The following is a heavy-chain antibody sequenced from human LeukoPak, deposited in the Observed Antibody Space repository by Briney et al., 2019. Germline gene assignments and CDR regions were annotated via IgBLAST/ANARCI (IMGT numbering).Heavy chain of an antibody. CDR2: IYYSGST. J-gene: IGHJ4*02. D-gene: IGHD3-10*01. Sequence: SETLSLTCTVSGGSVSSGSYYWSWIRQPPGKGLEWIGYIYYSGSTNYNPSLKSRVTISVDTSKNQFSLKLSSATAADTAVYYCVAYGSGSYYHNFDYWGQGTLVTVSS. CDR3: VAYGSGSYYHNFDY. CDR1: GGSVSSGSYY. V-gene: IGHV4-61*01.